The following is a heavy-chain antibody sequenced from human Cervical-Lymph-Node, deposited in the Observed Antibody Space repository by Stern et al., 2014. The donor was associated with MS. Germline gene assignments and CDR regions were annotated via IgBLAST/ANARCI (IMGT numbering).Heavy chain of an antibody. D-gene: IGHD4-23*01. CDR2: IWYDGSNR. CDR1: GFTFSSSG. J-gene: IGHJ1*01. Sequence: VQLVESGGGVVQPGRSLRLSCAASGFTFSSSGMHWVRQAPGKGLEWLAIIWYDGSNRYYADSVKGRFTISRDNSKNTLYLQMNSLRADDTAVYYCAREGGNTAEYFQHWARAPWSPSPQ. V-gene: IGHV3-33*01. CDR3: AREGGNTAEYFQH.